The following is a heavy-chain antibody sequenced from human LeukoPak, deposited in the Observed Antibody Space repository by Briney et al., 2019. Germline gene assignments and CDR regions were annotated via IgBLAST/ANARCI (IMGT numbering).Heavy chain of an antibody. J-gene: IGHJ5*02. CDR1: GFTFSDYY. CDR2: IYYSGST. CDR3: ASTMIVVANGVDP. Sequence: LRLSCAASGFTFSDYYMSWIRQPPGKGLEWIGYIYYSGSTYYNPSLKSRVTISVDTSKNQFSLKLSSVTAADTAVYYCASTMIVVANGVDPWGQGTLVTVSS. D-gene: IGHD3-22*01. V-gene: IGHV4-30-4*08.